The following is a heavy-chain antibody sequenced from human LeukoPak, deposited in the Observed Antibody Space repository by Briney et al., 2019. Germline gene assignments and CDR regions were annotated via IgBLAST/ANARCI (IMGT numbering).Heavy chain of an antibody. CDR1: GFTFSSYA. V-gene: IGHV3-30-3*01. Sequence: PGRSLRLSCAASGFTFSSYAMHWVRQAPGKGLEWVAVISYDGSNKYYADSVKGRFTISRDNSKNTLYLQMNSLRAEDTAVYYCARDGTRGYSSSWFDYWGQGTLVTVSS. CDR3: ARDGTRGYSSSWFDY. D-gene: IGHD6-13*01. CDR2: ISYDGSNK. J-gene: IGHJ4*02.